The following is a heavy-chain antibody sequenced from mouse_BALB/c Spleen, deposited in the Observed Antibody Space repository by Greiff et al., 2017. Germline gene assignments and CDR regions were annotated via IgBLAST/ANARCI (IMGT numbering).Heavy chain of an antibody. D-gene: IGHD2-4*01. J-gene: IGHJ4*01. CDR2: ISTYYGNT. Sequence: QVQLKESGPELVRPGVSVKISCKGSGYTFTDYAMHWVKQSHAKSLEWIGVISTYYGNTNYNQKFKGKATMTVDKSASTAYMELARLTSEDSAIYYCARGAYDYDGRYAMDYWGQGTSVTVSS. V-gene: IGHV1-67*01. CDR3: ARGAYDYDGRYAMDY. CDR1: GYTFTDYA.